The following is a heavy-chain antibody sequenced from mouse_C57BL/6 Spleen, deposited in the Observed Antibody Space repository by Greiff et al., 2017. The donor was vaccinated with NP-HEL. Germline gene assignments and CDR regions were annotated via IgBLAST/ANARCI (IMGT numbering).Heavy chain of an antibody. CDR3: ARSWYDGYFDY. CDR2: IYPGDGDT. CDR1: GYAFSSSW. D-gene: IGHD2-3*01. J-gene: IGHJ2*01. Sequence: QVQLQQSGPELVKPGASVKISCKASGYAFSSSWMNWVKQRPGKGLEWIGRIYPGDGDTNYNGKFKGKATLTADKSSSTAYMQLSSLTSEDSAVYVCARSWYDGYFDYWGQGTTLTVSS. V-gene: IGHV1-82*01.